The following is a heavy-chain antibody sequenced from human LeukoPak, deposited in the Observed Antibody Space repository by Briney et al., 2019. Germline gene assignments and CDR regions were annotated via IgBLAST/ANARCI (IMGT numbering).Heavy chain of an antibody. J-gene: IGHJ4*02. D-gene: IGHD3-10*02. Sequence: PGGSLRLSCGVSGFTFSSYWMSWVRQAPGKGLEWVANIKEDGSERYYVDSVEGRFTISRDNAKSSLYLQMNSLRAEDTAVYYCARGNNYVSYYFDYWGQGTLVTVSS. CDR2: IKEDGSER. CDR1: GFTFSSYW. CDR3: ARGNNYVSYYFDY. V-gene: IGHV3-7*01.